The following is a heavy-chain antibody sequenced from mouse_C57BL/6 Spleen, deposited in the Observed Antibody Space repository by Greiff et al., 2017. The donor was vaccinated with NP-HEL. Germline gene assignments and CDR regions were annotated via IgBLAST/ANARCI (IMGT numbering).Heavy chain of an antibody. D-gene: IGHD1-1*01. CDR2: IYPGNGGT. CDR1: GYTFTSYW. J-gene: IGHJ2*01. Sequence: QVQLQQPGAELVKPGASVKLSCKASGYTFTSYWMHWVKQRPGQGLEWIGDIYPGNGGTNYNEKFKSKATLTVDTSSSTAYMQLSSLTSEDPAVYYCARWGYSSSPDYWGQGTTLTVSS. V-gene: IGHV1-53*01. CDR3: ARWGYSSSPDY.